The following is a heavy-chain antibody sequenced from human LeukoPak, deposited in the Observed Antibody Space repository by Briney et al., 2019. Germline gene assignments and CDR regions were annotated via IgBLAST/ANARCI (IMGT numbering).Heavy chain of an antibody. D-gene: IGHD2-15*01. V-gene: IGHV3-23*01. CDR3: AKSPRIVVVAAATYFDS. Sequence: PGGSLRLSCAASGFTFSSYAMRWVRQAPGKGLDWVSAISGSAVGTSYADSVKGWFTISRDNDKNTLYLQMNSLRAEDTAAYYCAKSPRIVVVAAATYFDSWGQGTLVTVSS. CDR1: GFTFSSYA. CDR2: ISGSAVGT. J-gene: IGHJ4*02.